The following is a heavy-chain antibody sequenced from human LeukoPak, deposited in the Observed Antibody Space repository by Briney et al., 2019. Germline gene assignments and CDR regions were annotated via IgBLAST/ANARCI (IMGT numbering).Heavy chain of an antibody. V-gene: IGHV3-13*01. J-gene: IGHJ4*02. CDR2: IGTAGDT. CDR3: ARGGWFGELLRPFDY. Sequence: GGSLRLSCAASGFTFSNYDMHWVRQATGKGLEWVSAIGTAGDTYYSGSVKGRFTISRENAKNSLYLQMNSLKAGDTAVYYCARGGWFGELLRPFDYWGQGSLVTVSS. CDR1: GFTFSNYD. D-gene: IGHD3-10*01.